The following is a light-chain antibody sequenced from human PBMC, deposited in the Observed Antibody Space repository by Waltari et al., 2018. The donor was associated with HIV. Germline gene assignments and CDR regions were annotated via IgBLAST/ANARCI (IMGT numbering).Light chain of an antibody. J-gene: IGKJ1*01. Sequence: DIQMTQSPSSLSAFVVDRVIITCRASQEISSYLNWYQQKPGKAPRLLIYAASSLQSGVPSRFSGSGSGTEFTLTINSLQPEDFATYYCQQSYKTPETFGQGTKVETK. CDR1: QEISSY. CDR3: QQSYKTPET. CDR2: AAS. V-gene: IGKV1-39*01.